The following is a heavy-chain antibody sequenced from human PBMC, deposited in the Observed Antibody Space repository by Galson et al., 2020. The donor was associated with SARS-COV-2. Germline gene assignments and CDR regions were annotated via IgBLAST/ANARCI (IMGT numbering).Heavy chain of an antibody. V-gene: IGHV3-66*01. CDR1: GFTVSSNY. D-gene: IGHD5-12*01. CDR3: ARKRVDIRNYCGMDV. CDR2: TFTGGST. Sequence: GGSLRLSCAASGFTVSSNYMSWVRQAPGKGLEWVSVTFTGGSTHFADSVRGRSNIPRDNSKNTLYLQMNSRGAEDTGVYYCARKRVDIRNYCGMDVWGQGTTVAVSS. J-gene: IGHJ6*02.